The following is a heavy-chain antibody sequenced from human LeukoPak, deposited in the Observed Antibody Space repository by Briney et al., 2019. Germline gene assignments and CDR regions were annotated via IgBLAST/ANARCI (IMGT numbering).Heavy chain of an antibody. CDR3: ARDQWGYSGYNPFDY. V-gene: IGHV3-30-3*01. CDR1: GFTFSSYA. Sequence: GGSLRLSCAASGFTFSSYAMHWVRQAPGKGLEWVAVISYDGSNKYYADSVKGRFTISRDNSKNTLYLQMNSLRAEDTAVYYCARDQWGYSGYNPFDYWGQGTLVTVSS. J-gene: IGHJ4*02. CDR2: ISYDGSNK. D-gene: IGHD5-12*01.